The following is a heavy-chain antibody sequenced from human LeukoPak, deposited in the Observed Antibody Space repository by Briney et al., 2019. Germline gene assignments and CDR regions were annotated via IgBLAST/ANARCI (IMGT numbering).Heavy chain of an antibody. Sequence: PGGSLRLSCAASGFTFDSYAMSWVRQTPGKSLEWVSIITNGGVTTYYADSVRGRFTISRDNSKNMLYLQMNSLRAEDAAVYYCVKLSSGSGSKFGFDSWGQGTLVTVSS. J-gene: IGHJ4*02. CDR1: GFTFDSYA. CDR2: ITNGGVTT. CDR3: VKLSSGSGSKFGFDS. D-gene: IGHD6-19*01. V-gene: IGHV3-23*01.